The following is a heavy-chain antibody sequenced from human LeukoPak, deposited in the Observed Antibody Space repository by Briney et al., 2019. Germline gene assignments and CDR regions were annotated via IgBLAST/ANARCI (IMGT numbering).Heavy chain of an antibody. CDR1: GFTFSSSS. Sequence: GGSLRLSCAASGFTFSSSSMTWVRQAPGKGLEWVSYISSGSSTLYYADSVKGRFTISRDNAKNSLYLQMNSLRAEDTAVYYCASLWPTFFDYWGQGTLVTVSS. CDR3: ASLWPTFFDY. J-gene: IGHJ4*02. CDR2: ISSGSSTL. D-gene: IGHD3-10*01. V-gene: IGHV3-48*01.